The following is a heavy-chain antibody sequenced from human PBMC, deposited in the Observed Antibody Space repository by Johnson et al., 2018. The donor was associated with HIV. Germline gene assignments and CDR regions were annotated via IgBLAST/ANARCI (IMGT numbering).Heavy chain of an antibody. CDR3: AKDTLRIWCAGRGAAFEI. CDR1: GFTFDDYA. V-gene: IGHV3-9*01. J-gene: IGHJ3*02. CDR2: ISWNSGSI. Sequence: VQLVESGGGLVQPGRSLRLSCAASGFTFDDYAMHWVRQAPGKGLEWVSGISWNSGSIGYADSVKGRFTISRDNAKNSLYLQRNSLRAEDTALYYCAKDTLRIWCAGRGAAFEIWGQGTMVTVSS. D-gene: IGHD4/OR15-4a*01.